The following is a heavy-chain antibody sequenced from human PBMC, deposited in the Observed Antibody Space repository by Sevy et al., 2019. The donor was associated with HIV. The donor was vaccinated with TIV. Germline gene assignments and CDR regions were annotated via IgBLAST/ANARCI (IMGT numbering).Heavy chain of an antibody. V-gene: IGHV3-30*02. J-gene: IGHJ4*02. CDR1: GFTFTNYG. Sequence: GGSLRLSCAASGFTFTNYGMHWVRQVPGNGLEWVTFIRYDGSDKYYAASVKGRFTISRDDSKNTLYLQMDSLRPEDTAIYYCAKDLAGPGRRYFDSGGQGTLVTVSS. CDR2: IRYDGSDK. CDR3: AKDLAGPGRRYFDS. D-gene: IGHD6-13*01.